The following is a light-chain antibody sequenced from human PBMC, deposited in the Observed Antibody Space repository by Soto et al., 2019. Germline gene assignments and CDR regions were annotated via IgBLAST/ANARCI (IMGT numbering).Light chain of an antibody. CDR2: GDT. Sequence: QSVLTQPPSVSGAPGQRVTISCTGSSSNIGAGYNVHWYQHLPGTAPKLLMFGDTYRPSGVPDRFSGSKSGTSASLAITGLQAEDEADYYCQSYARILNDSRVFGGGTQLTVL. V-gene: IGLV1-40*01. CDR1: SSNIGAGYN. CDR3: QSYARILNDSRV. J-gene: IGLJ3*02.